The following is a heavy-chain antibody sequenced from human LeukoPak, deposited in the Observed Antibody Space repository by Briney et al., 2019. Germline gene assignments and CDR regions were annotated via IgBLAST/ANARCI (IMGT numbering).Heavy chain of an antibody. CDR2: INHSGST. J-gene: IGHJ4*02. Sequence: PSGTLSLTCAVSGGSISSSNWWSWVRQPPGKGLEWIGEINHSGSTNYNPSLKSRVTISVDTSKNQFSLKLSSVTAADTAVYYCARGPAAVPFDHWGQGTLVTVSS. CDR1: GGSISSSNW. V-gene: IGHV4-4*02. CDR3: ARGPAAVPFDH. D-gene: IGHD6-13*01.